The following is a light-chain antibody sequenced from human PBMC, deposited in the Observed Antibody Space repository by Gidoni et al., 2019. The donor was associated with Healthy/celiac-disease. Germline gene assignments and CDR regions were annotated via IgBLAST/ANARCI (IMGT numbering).Light chain of an antibody. CDR2: DVS. CDR3: SSYTSSSTLVV. CDR1: SSYVGGYNY. Sequence: QSALTPPASVSGSPGQSITISCTGTSSYVGGYNYVSWYQQHPGKAPKLMIYDVSNRPSGVSNRFSGSKSGNTASLTISGLQAEDEADYYCSSYTSSSTLVVFGGGTKLTVL. V-gene: IGLV2-14*03. J-gene: IGLJ2*01.